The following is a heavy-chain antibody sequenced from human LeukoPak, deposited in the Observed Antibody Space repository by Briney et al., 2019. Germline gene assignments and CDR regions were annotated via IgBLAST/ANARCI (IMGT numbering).Heavy chain of an antibody. CDR1: GFTFSDYY. CDR3: TRDFGRSSYYFDF. V-gene: IGHV3-7*01. Sequence: GGSLRLSCVASGFTFSDYYMTWVRQPPGKGLEWVANIKQDGSEKYYVDSVRGRLTISRDNAENSLFLQMNRLRVEDTAVYYCTRDFGRSSYYFDFWGQGALVTVSS. CDR2: IKQDGSEK. D-gene: IGHD3-3*01. J-gene: IGHJ4*02.